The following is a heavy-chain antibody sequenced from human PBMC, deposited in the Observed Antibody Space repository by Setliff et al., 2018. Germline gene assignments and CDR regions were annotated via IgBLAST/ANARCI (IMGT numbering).Heavy chain of an antibody. CDR1: GYSFSDFY. J-gene: IGHJ4*02. CDR3: AIDYGPTGTPYH. Sequence: SCKASGYSFSDFYKHWVRQVPGEGLEALGRIDPRDDFTVYAERFKDRLTITADTSTDTSYMEMSSLRFEDTAVYYCAIDYGPTGTPYHWGQGTPVTVSS. D-gene: IGHD1-1*01. CDR2: IDPRDDFT. V-gene: IGHV1-69-2*01.